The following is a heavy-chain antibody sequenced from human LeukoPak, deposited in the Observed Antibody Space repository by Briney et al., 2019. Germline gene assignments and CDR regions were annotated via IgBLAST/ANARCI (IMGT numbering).Heavy chain of an antibody. Sequence: GGSLRLSCTTSGFTFGAYRMSWVRQAPGEGLEWVGFIKKKAYGATTEYAASVKGRFTISRDDSKSIAYLQTNNLKIEDTAGYYCARDDSPDDHWGQGTLVTVSS. CDR1: GFTFGAYR. J-gene: IGHJ4*02. V-gene: IGHV3-49*04. CDR2: IKKKAYGATT. D-gene: IGHD3-22*01. CDR3: ARDDSPDDH.